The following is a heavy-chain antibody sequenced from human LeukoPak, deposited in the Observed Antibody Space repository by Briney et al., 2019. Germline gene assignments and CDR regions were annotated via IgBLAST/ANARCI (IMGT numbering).Heavy chain of an antibody. CDR1: GGSISSGGYS. Sequence: SETLSLTCAVSGGSISSGGYSWGWIRQPPGKGLEWIGYIYHSGSTYYNPSLKSRVTISVDRSKNQFSLKLSSVTAADTAVYYCAREGRGCSGGSCYSLGFDYWGQGTLVTVSS. D-gene: IGHD2-15*01. V-gene: IGHV4-30-2*01. J-gene: IGHJ4*02. CDR2: IYHSGST. CDR3: AREGRGCSGGSCYSLGFDY.